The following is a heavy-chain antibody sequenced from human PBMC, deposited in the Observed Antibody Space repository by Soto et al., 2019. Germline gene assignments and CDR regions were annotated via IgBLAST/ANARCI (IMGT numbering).Heavy chain of an antibody. J-gene: IGHJ4*02. D-gene: IGHD3-22*01. CDR2: IGGRGTSS. CDR1: GFTFSNYA. Sequence: PGGSLRLSCAASGFTFSNYAMSWVRKAPGKGLEWVSGIGGRGTSSYYADSVKGRFAISRDNSYNTLFLQLHSLRAEDTAVYYCAKSRYADSSGDYYDFWGQGTRVTVSS. CDR3: AKSRYADSSGDYYDF. V-gene: IGHV3-23*01.